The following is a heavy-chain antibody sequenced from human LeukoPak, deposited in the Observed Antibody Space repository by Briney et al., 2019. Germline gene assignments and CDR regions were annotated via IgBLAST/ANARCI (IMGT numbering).Heavy chain of an antibody. CDR1: GGSISSGGYY. Sequence: SETLSLTCTVSGGSISSGGYYWSWIRQHPGKGLEWIGYIYYSGSTYYNPSLKSRVTISVDTSKNQFSLKLSSVTAADTAVYYCAREILGNWFDPWGQGTLVTVSS. CDR2: IYYSGST. V-gene: IGHV4-31*03. CDR3: AREILGNWFDP. J-gene: IGHJ5*02. D-gene: IGHD2/OR15-2a*01.